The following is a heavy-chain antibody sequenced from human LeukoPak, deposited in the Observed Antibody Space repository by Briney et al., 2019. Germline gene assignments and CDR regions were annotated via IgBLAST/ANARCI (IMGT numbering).Heavy chain of an antibody. Sequence: GGSLRLSCAASGFTFSSYAMSWVRQAPGKGLEWVSAISGSGGSTYYADSVKGRFTISRDNSKNTLYLQMNSLRAEDTAVYYCAKGLVAGLYYYYGMDVWGQGTTVTVSS. CDR1: GFTFSSYA. CDR2: ISGSGGST. D-gene: IGHD6-19*01. V-gene: IGHV3-23*01. J-gene: IGHJ6*02. CDR3: AKGLVAGLYYYYGMDV.